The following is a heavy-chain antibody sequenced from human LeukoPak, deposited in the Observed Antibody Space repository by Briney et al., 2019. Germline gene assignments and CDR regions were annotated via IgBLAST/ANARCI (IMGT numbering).Heavy chain of an antibody. D-gene: IGHD3-16*01. J-gene: IGHJ3*02. V-gene: IGHV3-21*01. CDR2: ITSISAYI. CDR1: GFTFNRYS. Sequence: GGSLRLSCAASGFTFNRYSMNWVRQAPGRGLEWVSSITSISAYIYFADSVKGRFAISRDNSKNSLYLQMNSLRAEDTAVYYCARDFNGGAFDIWGQGTMVTVSS. CDR3: ARDFNGGAFDI.